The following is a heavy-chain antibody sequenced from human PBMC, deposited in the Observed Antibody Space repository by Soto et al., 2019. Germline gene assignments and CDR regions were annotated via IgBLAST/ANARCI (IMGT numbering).Heavy chain of an antibody. CDR3: ARDRIGWRYFDWLLYGEFDY. V-gene: IGHV1-18*01. CDR2: IGGHNAHT. J-gene: IGHJ4*02. Sequence: QVQLVQSGSEVKNPGTSMKVSCKASGYTFSSFGVTWVRQAPGQGLEWMGWIGGHNAHTSYAEKFQGRITLTTDTSTNTAFMELRSLRSDDTAVYYCARDRIGWRYFDWLLYGEFDYWGQGTLVSV. CDR1: GYTFSSFG. D-gene: IGHD3-9*01.